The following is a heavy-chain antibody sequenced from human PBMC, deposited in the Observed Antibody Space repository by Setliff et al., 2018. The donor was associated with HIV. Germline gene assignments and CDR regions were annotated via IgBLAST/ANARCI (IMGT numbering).Heavy chain of an antibody. V-gene: IGHV4-59*01. CDR3: ARGVNFDY. D-gene: IGHD3-3*01. J-gene: IGHJ4*02. CDR2: IYIYNSGST. Sequence: ETLSLTCSVSGGSFSGYYWSWIRQPPGKGLEWIGYIYIYNSGSTNYNPSLTSRVTISADTSRNQFSLKLTSVTAADTAIYYCARGVNFDYWGRGTQVTVSS. CDR1: GGSFSGYY.